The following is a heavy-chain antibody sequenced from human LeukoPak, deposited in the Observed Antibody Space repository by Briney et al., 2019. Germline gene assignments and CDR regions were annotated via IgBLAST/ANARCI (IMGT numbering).Heavy chain of an antibody. V-gene: IGHV3-30*02. D-gene: IGHD5-12*01. J-gene: IGHJ4*02. CDR1: GFTFSNYG. Sequence: GGSLRLSCAASGFTFSNYGIHWVRQAPGKGLEWVAFIRNDGSDKYYADSLKGRFTISQDNSKNTLYLHMNSLRAEDTAVYYCARSAAAGRIVATFAYWGQGTLVTVSS. CDR2: IRNDGSDK. CDR3: ARSAAAGRIVATFAY.